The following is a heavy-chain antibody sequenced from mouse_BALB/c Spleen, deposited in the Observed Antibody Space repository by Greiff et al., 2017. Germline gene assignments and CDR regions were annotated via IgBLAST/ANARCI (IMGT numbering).Heavy chain of an antibody. Sequence: EVKLVESGGGLVQPGGSRKLSCAASGFTFSSFGMHWVRQAPEKGLEWVAYISSGSSTIYYADTVKGRFTISRDNPKNTLFLQMTSLRSEDTAMYYCARSAGSVGYYFDYWGQGTTLTVSS. J-gene: IGHJ2*01. CDR3: ARSAGSVGYYFDY. V-gene: IGHV5-17*02. CDR1: GFTFSSFG. CDR2: ISSGSSTI. D-gene: IGHD4-1*01.